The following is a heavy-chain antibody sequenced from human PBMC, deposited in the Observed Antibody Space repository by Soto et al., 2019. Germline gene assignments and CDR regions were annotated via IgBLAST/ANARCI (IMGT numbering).Heavy chain of an antibody. CDR3: ARVEDDYSNYGESFDY. J-gene: IGHJ4*02. Sequence: ASVKVSCKASGYTFTSYDINWVRQATGQGLEWMGWMNPNSGNTGYAQKFQGRVTMTRNTSISTAYMELSSLRSEDTAVYYCARVEDDYSNYGESFDYWGQGTLVTVSS. V-gene: IGHV1-8*01. CDR1: GYTFTSYD. D-gene: IGHD4-4*01. CDR2: MNPNSGNT.